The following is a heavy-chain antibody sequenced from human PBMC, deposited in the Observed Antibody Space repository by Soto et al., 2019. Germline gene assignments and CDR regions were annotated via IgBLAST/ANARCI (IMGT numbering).Heavy chain of an antibody. CDR3: AKPPVYSYGFYYYYGMDV. D-gene: IGHD5-18*01. J-gene: IGHJ6*02. V-gene: IGHV3-23*01. CDR1: GFTFSSYA. CDR2: ISGSGGST. Sequence: PGGSLRLSCAASGFTFSSYAMSWVRQAPGKGLEWVSAISGSGGSTHYADSVKGRFTISRDNSKNTLYLQMNSLRAEDTAVYYCAKPPVYSYGFYYYYGMDVWGQGTTVTVSS.